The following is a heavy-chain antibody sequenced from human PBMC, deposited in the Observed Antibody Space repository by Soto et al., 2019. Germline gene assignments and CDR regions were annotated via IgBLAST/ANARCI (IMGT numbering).Heavy chain of an antibody. CDR3: AKVGITGTKYFEY. D-gene: IGHD1-20*01. Sequence: GGSLRLSCAASGFTFSSYGMSWVRQAPGKGLEWVSSITSSGGSTYYADSVKGRFTISRDNSKNTLYLQMNSLRAEDTAVYYCAKVGITGTKYFEYWGQGPLVTVSS. J-gene: IGHJ4*02. V-gene: IGHV3-23*01. CDR2: ITSSGGST. CDR1: GFTFSSYG.